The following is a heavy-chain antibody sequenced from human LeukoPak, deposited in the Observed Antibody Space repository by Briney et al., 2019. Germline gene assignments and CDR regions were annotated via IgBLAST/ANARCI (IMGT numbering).Heavy chain of an antibody. CDR3: AVSAAALFDP. CDR1: GGSFSGYY. D-gene: IGHD6-13*01. V-gene: IGHV4-34*01. CDR2: INHGGST. Sequence: SETLSLTCAVYGGSFSGYYWSWIRQPPGKGLEWIREINHGGSTNYNPSLKSRVTISVDTSKNQFSLKLNSVTAADTAVYYCAVSAAALFDPWGQGTLVTVSS. J-gene: IGHJ5*02.